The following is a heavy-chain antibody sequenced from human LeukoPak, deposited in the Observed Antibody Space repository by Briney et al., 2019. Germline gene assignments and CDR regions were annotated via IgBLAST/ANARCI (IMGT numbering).Heavy chain of an antibody. J-gene: IGHJ6*02. CDR1: GGSISSGSYY. Sequence: SQTLSLTCTVSGGSISSGSYYWSWIRQPAGKGLEWIGRIYTSGSTNYNPFLKSRVTISVDTSKNQFSLKLSSVTAADTAVYYCARGDYDYVWGSFLSLDVWGQGTTVTVSS. V-gene: IGHV4-61*02. CDR2: IYTSGST. CDR3: ARGDYDYVWGSFLSLDV. D-gene: IGHD3-16*01.